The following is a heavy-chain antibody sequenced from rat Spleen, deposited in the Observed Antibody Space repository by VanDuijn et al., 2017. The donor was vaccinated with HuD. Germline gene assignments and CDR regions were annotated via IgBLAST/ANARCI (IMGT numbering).Heavy chain of an antibody. Sequence: EVQLVESDGGLVQPGRSLKLSCAASGFTFSDYDMAWVRQAPTKGLEWVASISTGGGNTYYRDSVKGRFTISRDNAKSTLYLQMDSLRSEDTATYYCARQEYTTGIPHYFDYWGQGVMVTVSS. CDR2: ISTGGGNT. J-gene: IGHJ2*01. D-gene: IGHD1-6*01. CDR3: ARQEYTTGIPHYFDY. CDR1: GFTFSDYD. V-gene: IGHV5S23*01.